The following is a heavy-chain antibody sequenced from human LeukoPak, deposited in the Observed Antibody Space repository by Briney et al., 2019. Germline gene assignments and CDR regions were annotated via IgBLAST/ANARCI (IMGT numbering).Heavy chain of an antibody. CDR3: AREAAAGNFDP. CDR1: GGSISSSSYY. J-gene: IGHJ5*02. CDR2: IYYSGST. V-gene: IGHV4-39*02. Sequence: SETLSLTCTVSGGSISSSSYYWGWIRQPPGKGLEWIGSIYYSGSTYYNPSLKSRVTISVDTSKNQFSLKLSSVTAADTAVYYCAREAAAGNFDPWGQGTLVTVSS. D-gene: IGHD6-13*01.